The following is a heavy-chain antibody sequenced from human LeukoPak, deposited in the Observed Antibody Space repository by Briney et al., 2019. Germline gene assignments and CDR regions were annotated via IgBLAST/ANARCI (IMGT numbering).Heavy chain of an antibody. CDR3: ARGGSSITMIAEGGDFDY. Sequence: PSETLSLTCTVSGDSISTSNSYWSWIRQPPGKGLEWIGEINHSGSTNYNPSLKSRVTISVDTSKNQFSLKLSSVTAADTAVYYCARGGSSITMIAEGGDFDYWGQGTLVTVSS. CDR2: INHSGST. D-gene: IGHD3-22*01. V-gene: IGHV4-39*07. J-gene: IGHJ4*02. CDR1: GDSISTSNSY.